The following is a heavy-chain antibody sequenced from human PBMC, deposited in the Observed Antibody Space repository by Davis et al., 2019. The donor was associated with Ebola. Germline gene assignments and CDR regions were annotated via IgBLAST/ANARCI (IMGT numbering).Heavy chain of an antibody. J-gene: IGHJ6*02. CDR3: ARVMVRGAYGGYYYYYGMDV. V-gene: IGHV5-51*01. CDR2: IYPGDSDT. D-gene: IGHD3-10*01. Sequence: GESLKISCKGSGYSFTSYWIGWVRQVPGKGLEWMGIIYPGDSDTRYSPSFQGQVTISADKSISTASLQWSSLKASDTAMYYCARVMVRGAYGGYYYYYGMDVWGQGTTVTVSS. CDR1: GYSFTSYW.